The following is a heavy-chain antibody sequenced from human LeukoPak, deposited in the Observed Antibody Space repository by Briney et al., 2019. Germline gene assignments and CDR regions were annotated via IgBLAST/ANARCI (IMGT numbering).Heavy chain of an antibody. CDR3: ITPDKPLGYCSGGSCSLGCS. J-gene: IGHJ6*04. Sequence: GGSLRLSCAASGFTFSSYSMNWVRQAPGEGLEWVSSISSSSSYIYYADSVKGRFTISRDNAKNSLYLQMNSLKTENTALYYCITPDKPLGYCSGGSCSLGCSWGKGTTVTISS. V-gene: IGHV3-21*03. D-gene: IGHD2-15*01. CDR2: ISSSSSYI. CDR1: GFTFSSYS.